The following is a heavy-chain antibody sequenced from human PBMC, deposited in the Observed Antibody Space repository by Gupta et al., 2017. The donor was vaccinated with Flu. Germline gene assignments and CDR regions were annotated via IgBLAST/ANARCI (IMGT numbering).Heavy chain of an antibody. CDR1: VFTFSSSA. Sequence: EVQLLASGGGLVQLGGSLSISCAASVFTFSSSAMRWVCQAPGKGLGWVSSIGGIGSGGITYYADSVKGRFTISRDNSKNTLYLQMNSLRAEDTALYYCAKVLEYSSGWYSDYWGQGTLVTVSS. J-gene: IGHJ4*02. V-gene: IGHV3-23*01. D-gene: IGHD6-19*01. CDR2: IGGIGSGGIT. CDR3: AKVLEYSSGWYSDY.